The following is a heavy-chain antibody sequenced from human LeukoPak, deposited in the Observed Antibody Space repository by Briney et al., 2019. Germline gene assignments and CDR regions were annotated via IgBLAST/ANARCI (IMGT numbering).Heavy chain of an antibody. CDR2: ISRSGST. CDR1: GGSISSGGYY. Sequence: SQTLSLTCTVSGGSISSGGYYWSWIRQPPGKGLEWIGYISRSGSTYYNPSLRSRVTISVDRSKNQFSLKMSSVTAADTAVYYCARLSTISTVRDYYYYYGMDVWGQGTTVTVSS. D-gene: IGHD4-17*01. CDR3: ARLSTISTVRDYYYYYGMDV. J-gene: IGHJ6*02. V-gene: IGHV4-30-2*01.